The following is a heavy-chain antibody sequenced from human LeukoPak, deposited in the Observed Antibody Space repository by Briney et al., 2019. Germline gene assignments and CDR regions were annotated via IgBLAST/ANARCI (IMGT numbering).Heavy chain of an antibody. CDR1: GFTFSTYS. V-gene: IGHV3-21*01. CDR3: ARGSHSSSWYVGFDY. CDR2: ISSSSNYT. J-gene: IGHJ4*02. Sequence: GGSLRLSCAASGFTFSTYSMSWVRQAPGRGLEWVSSISSSSNYTYYADSVKGRFTISRDNAKNSLYLQMNSLRVEDTAVYYCARGSHSSSWYVGFDYWGQGTLVTVSS. D-gene: IGHD6-13*01.